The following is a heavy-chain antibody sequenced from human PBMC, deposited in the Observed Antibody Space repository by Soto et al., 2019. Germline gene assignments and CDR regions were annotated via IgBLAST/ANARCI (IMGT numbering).Heavy chain of an antibody. J-gene: IGHJ6*03. CDR2: IYYSGST. V-gene: IGHV4-59*08. CDR3: ARQGPVAGTYYYYYMDV. Sequence: SETLSLTCTVSGGSISSYNWSWIRQPPGKGLEWIGYIYYSGSTNYNPSLKSRVTISVDTSKNQFSLKLSSVTAADTAVYYCARQGPVAGTYYYYYMDVWGKGTTVTVSS. CDR1: GGSISSYN. D-gene: IGHD6-19*01.